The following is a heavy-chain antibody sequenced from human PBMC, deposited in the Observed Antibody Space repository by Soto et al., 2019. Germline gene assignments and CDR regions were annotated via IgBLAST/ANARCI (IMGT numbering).Heavy chain of an antibody. D-gene: IGHD2-2*02. CDR3: ARDRPASIRGYDYYYGMDV. Sequence: SETLSLTCAVYGGSFSGYYWSWIRQPPGKGLEWIGEINHSGSTNYNPSLKSRVTISVDTSNNQLSLKLSSVTAADTAVYYCARDRPASIRGYDYYYGMDVWGQGTTVTVSS. CDR1: GGSFSGYY. J-gene: IGHJ6*02. CDR2: INHSGST. V-gene: IGHV4-34*01.